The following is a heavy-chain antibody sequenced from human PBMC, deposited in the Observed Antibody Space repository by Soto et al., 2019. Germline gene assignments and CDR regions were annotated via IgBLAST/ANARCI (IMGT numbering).Heavy chain of an antibody. Sequence: QVHLVESGGGVVQPGRSLRLSCVASGFTFSGYGMHWVRQAPGKGLEWVAVIWYDGSNEYYADSVKGRFTISRDNSKKTLFLQMNSLRADDTAVYYCVSAGHAAYDPWVTDYWGQGTLVTVSS. D-gene: IGHD2-21*02. CDR1: GFTFSGYG. CDR3: VSAGHAAYDPWVTDY. V-gene: IGHV3-33*01. CDR2: IWYDGSNE. J-gene: IGHJ4*02.